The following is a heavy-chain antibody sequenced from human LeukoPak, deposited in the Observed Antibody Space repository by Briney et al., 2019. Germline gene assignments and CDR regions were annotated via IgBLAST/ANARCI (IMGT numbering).Heavy chain of an antibody. CDR1: GGSISSDNYY. J-gene: IGHJ6*03. Sequence: SQTLSLTCTVCGGSISSDNYYWGWIRQPPGKGLEWIGRIYYSGSTYYNPSLKSRVTISVDTSKNQFSLKLSSVTAADTAVYYSARDGRGLGFYYYYMDVWGKGTTVTISS. V-gene: IGHV4-39*07. CDR2: IYYSGST. CDR3: ARDGRGLGFYYYYMDV.